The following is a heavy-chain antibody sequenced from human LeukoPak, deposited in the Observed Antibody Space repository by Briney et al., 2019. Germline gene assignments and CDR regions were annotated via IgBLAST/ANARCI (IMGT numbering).Heavy chain of an antibody. D-gene: IGHD6-19*01. CDR2: ISYDGSNK. Sequence: GRSLRLSCAASGFTFSSYDMHWVRQAPGKGLEWVAVISYDGSNKYYADSVQGRFTISRDKSKSTLYLQMNSLRDEDTAVYYCARDLPHVIAVTGPFDYWGQGTLVTVSS. CDR3: ARDLPHVIAVTGPFDY. V-gene: IGHV3-30*04. CDR1: GFTFSSYD. J-gene: IGHJ4*02.